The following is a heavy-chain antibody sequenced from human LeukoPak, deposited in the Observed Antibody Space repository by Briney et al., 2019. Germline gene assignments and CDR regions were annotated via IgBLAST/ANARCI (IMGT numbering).Heavy chain of an antibody. J-gene: IGHJ4*02. CDR2: ISYDGSNK. D-gene: IGHD6-13*01. Sequence: QPGRSLRLSCAASGFTFSSYGMHWVRQAPGKGLEWVAVISYDGSNKYYADSVKGRFTISRDNSKNTLYLQMNSLRAEDTAVYYCAKDQQLVREIDYWGQGTLVTVSS. CDR3: AKDQQLVREIDY. CDR1: GFTFSSYG. V-gene: IGHV3-30*18.